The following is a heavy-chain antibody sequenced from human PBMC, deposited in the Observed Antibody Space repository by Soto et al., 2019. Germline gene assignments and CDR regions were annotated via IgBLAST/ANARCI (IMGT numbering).Heavy chain of an antibody. D-gene: IGHD6-13*01. J-gene: IGHJ5*02. CDR1: AASISSSSYY. CDR2: IYYSGST. V-gene: IGHV4-39*01. CDR3: ARAYSSSWSGPSLFDP. Sequence: PSETLSLTCTVSAASISSSSYYLGWIRQPPWKGLAWIGSIYYSGSTYYNPSLKSRVTLSVDTSKNQFSLKLSSVTAADPAVYYCARAYSSSWSGPSLFDPCGQGTLVTVSS.